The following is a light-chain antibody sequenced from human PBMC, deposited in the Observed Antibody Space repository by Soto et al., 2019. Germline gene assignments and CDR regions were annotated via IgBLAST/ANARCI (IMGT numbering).Light chain of an antibody. CDR1: SSDVGGSNY. J-gene: IGLJ2*01. Sequence: QPVLTQPASVSGSPGQSITISCTGTSSDVGGSNYVSWFQQRPGKAPKLMIYEVSNRPSGVSNRFSGSKSGNTASLTISGLRAEDEADYYCSSDTTSSTLGVFGGGTKLTVL. CDR3: SSDTTSSTLGV. V-gene: IGLV2-14*01. CDR2: EVS.